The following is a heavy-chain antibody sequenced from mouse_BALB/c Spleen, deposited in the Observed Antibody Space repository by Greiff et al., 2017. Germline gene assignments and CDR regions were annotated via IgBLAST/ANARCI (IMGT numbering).Heavy chain of an antibody. CDR1: GYTFTDYE. J-gene: IGHJ4*01. V-gene: IGHV1-15*01. CDR3: TRGAVGYAMDY. CDR2: IDPETGGT. Sequence: VQLQESGAELVRPGASVTLSCKASGYTFTDYEMHWVKQTPVHGLEWIGSIDPETGGTAYNQKFKGKATLTADKSSSTAYMERRSLTSEDSAVYYCTRGAVGYAMDYWGQGTSVTVSS.